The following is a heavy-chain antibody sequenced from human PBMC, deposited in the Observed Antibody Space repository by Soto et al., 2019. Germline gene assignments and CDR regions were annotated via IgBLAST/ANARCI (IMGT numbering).Heavy chain of an antibody. J-gene: IGHJ4*02. CDR2: ISYDGSNK. CDR3: AKDPFFSSSWSYYFDY. Sequence: GGSLRLSCAASGFTFSSYGMHWVRQAPGKGLEWVAVISYDGSNKYYADSVKGRFTISRDNSKNTLYLQMNSLRAEDTAVYYCAKDPFFSSSWSYYFDYWGQGTLVTVS. V-gene: IGHV3-30*18. CDR1: GFTFSSYG. D-gene: IGHD6-13*01.